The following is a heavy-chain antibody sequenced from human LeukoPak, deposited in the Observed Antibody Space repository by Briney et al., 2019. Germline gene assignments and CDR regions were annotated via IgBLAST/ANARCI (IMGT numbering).Heavy chain of an antibody. CDR1: GGTFSSYA. Sequence: SVKVSCNASGGTFSSYAISWVRQAPGQGLEWMGGIIPIFGTANYAQKFQGRVTITADESTSTAYMELGSLRSEDTAVYYCARGVVIDAFDIWGQGTMVTVSS. J-gene: IGHJ3*02. D-gene: IGHD2-21*01. CDR3: ARGVVIDAFDI. CDR2: IIPIFGTA. V-gene: IGHV1-69*01.